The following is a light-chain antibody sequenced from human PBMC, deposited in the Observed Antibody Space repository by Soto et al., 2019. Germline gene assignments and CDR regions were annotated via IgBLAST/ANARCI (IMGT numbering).Light chain of an antibody. J-gene: IGKJ1*01. V-gene: IGKV1-12*02. CDR3: QQAHSLPWT. Sequence: DIQMTQSPSTLSGSVGDRVTITCRASQTISSWVGWYQQKPGEAPKLLIYSTSFLQSGVPSRFSGSGSGTDFTLTISSLQPEDFATYFCQQAHSLPWTFGQGTKVELK. CDR1: QTISSW. CDR2: STS.